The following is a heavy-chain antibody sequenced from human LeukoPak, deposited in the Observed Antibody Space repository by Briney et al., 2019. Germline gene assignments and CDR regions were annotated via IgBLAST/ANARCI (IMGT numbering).Heavy chain of an antibody. CDR1: GDGVS. CDR2: TYYRSKWYY. CDR3: SLARSEYHYGMDV. V-gene: IGHV6-1*01. Sequence: SQTLSLTCAISGDGVSRNWIRQSPSRGLEWLGRTYYRSKWYYEYAVSVKSRINISPDTSKNQFSLQLTSVTPEDTAVYYCSLARSEYHYGMDVWGQGTTVTVSS. J-gene: IGHJ6*02.